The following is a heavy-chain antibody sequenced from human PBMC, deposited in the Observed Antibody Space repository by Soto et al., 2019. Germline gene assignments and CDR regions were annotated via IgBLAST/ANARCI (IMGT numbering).Heavy chain of an antibody. Sequence: GGSLRLSCAASGFTFSSYSMNWVRQAPGKGLEWVSYISSSSSTIYYADSVKGRFTISRDNAKNSLYLQMNSLRAEDTAVYYCARDRSVVVAQEVWFDPWGQGTLVTVSS. CDR1: GFTFSSYS. CDR2: ISSSSSTI. D-gene: IGHD2-15*01. V-gene: IGHV3-48*01. J-gene: IGHJ5*02. CDR3: ARDRSVVVAQEVWFDP.